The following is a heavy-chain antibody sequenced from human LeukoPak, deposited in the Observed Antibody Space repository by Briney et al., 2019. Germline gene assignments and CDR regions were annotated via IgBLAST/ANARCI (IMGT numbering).Heavy chain of an antibody. CDR3: LGSASYTH. J-gene: IGHJ4*02. V-gene: IGHV3-7*01. Sequence: GGSLRLSCAASGFSFSNYWMTWARQAPGRGLEWVANTNQDGSQKNYLDSVRGRFTISRDNAKSSLYLQMNSLRVDDTAVYFCLGSASYTHWGQGTLVTVSS. D-gene: IGHD3-10*01. CDR1: GFSFSNYW. CDR2: TNQDGSQK.